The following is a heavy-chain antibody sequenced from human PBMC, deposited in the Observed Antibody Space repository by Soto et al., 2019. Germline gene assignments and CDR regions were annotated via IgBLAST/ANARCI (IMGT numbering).Heavy chain of an antibody. V-gene: IGHV4-59*01. Sequence: KTSETLSLTCTVSGGSIISYYWSWIRQPPGKGLEWIGYIYYSGSTNYNPSLKSRVTISVDTSKNQFSLKLSSVTAADTAVYYCARDLLVRGGYYYGMDVWGQGTTVTVSS. CDR3: ARDLLVRGGYYYGMDV. J-gene: IGHJ6*02. D-gene: IGHD3-10*01. CDR1: GGSIISYY. CDR2: IYYSGST.